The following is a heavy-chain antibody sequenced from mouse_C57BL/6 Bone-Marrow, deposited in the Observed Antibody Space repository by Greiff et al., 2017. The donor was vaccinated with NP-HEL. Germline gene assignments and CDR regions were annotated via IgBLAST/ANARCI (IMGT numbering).Heavy chain of an antibody. J-gene: IGHJ4*01. Sequence: EVQLQQSGPELVKPGASVKISCKASGYTFTDYYVNWVKQSHGKSLEWIGDINPNNGGTSYNQKFKGKATLTVDKSSSTAYMELRSLTSEDSAVYYCARATYYDYDGARDYWGQGTSVTVSS. V-gene: IGHV1-26*01. D-gene: IGHD2-4*01. CDR3: ARATYYDYDGARDY. CDR1: GYTFTDYY. CDR2: INPNNGGT.